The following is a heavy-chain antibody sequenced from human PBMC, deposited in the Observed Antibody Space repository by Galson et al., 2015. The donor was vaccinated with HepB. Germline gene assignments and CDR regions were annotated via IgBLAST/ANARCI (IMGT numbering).Heavy chain of an antibody. V-gene: IGHV1-2*06. CDR2: INPIRGDT. J-gene: IGHJ4*02. Sequence: SVKVSCKASGYTFTGYYIHWVRQAPGQGLEWMGRINPIRGDTDYAQKFEGRVTMTRDTSLSTAYMELSRVRSDDTAVYYCARVPGLSFFDLWGQGTLVTVSS. CDR3: ARVPGLSFFDL. CDR1: GYTFTGYY.